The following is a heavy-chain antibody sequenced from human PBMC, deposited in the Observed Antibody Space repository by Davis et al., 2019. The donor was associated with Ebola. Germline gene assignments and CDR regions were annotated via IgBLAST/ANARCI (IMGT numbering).Heavy chain of an antibody. CDR3: ARDNHSSGALGRWGSPDY. V-gene: IGHV1-2*02. J-gene: IGHJ4*02. CDR1: GYTFTGYY. D-gene: IGHD6-19*01. CDR2: INPNSGGT. Sequence: ASVKVSCKASGYTFTGYYMHWVRQAPGQGLEWMGWINPNSGGTNYAQKFQGRVTMTRDTSISTAYMELSRLRSDDTAVYYCARDNHSSGALGRWGSPDYWGQGTLVTVSS.